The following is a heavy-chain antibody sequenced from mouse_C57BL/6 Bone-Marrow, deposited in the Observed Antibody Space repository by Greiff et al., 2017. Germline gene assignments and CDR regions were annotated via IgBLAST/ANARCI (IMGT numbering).Heavy chain of an antibody. V-gene: IGHV1-81*01. J-gene: IGHJ1*03. CDR1: GYTFTSYG. Sequence: VMLVESGAELARPGASVKLSCKASGYTFTSYGISWVKQRTGQGLEWIGEIYPRSGNTYYNEKFKGKATLTADKSSSTAYMELRSLTSEDSAVYFCARADYDGTFDVWGTGTTVTDSS. CDR3: ARADYDGTFDV. CDR2: IYPRSGNT. D-gene: IGHD1-1*01.